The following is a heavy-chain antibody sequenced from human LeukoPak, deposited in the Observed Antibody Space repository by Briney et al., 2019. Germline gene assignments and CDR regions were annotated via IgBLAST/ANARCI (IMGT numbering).Heavy chain of an antibody. D-gene: IGHD3-22*01. J-gene: IGHJ4*02. V-gene: IGHV3-23*01. CDR3: AKDYPFNPYYDSVFFDC. CDR1: GLTFSSYA. CDR2: IYYNGGST. Sequence: GGSLRLSCAASGLTFSSYAMSWVRQAPGKGLEWVSGIYYNGGSTFYGDSVKGRFTISRDNSRNTLYLQMNSLRAEDTAVYYCAKDYPFNPYYDSVFFDCWGQGTLITVSS.